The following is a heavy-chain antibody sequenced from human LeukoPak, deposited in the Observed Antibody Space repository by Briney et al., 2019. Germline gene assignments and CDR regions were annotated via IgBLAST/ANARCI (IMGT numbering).Heavy chain of an antibody. CDR1: GFTFSSYA. J-gene: IGHJ3*02. CDR2: ISGSGGST. D-gene: IGHD3-22*01. CDR3: ARRPYYYDSSGYYPAPDAFDI. Sequence: PGGSLRLSCAASGFTFSSYAMSWVRQAPGKGLEWVSAISGSGGSTYYADSVKGRFTISRDNAKNSLYLQMNSLRAEDTAVYYCARRPYYYDSSGYYPAPDAFDIWGQGTMVTVSS. V-gene: IGHV3-23*01.